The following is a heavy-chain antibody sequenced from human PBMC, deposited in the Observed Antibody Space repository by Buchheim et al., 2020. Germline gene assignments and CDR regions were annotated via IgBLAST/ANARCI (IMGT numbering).Heavy chain of an antibody. CDR1: GYTFTSYY. D-gene: IGHD3-10*01. CDR3: ARRALPSRRGLGF. CDR2: INPSGGST. Sequence: QGQLVQTGADVKKPGASVKVSGKASGYTFTSYYMHWVRQAPGQGIEWMGIINPSGGSTSYAQKFQGRVTMTRDTSTHTVYIELISLRSDTTIFSFSARRALPSRRGLGFWGLGTL. J-gene: IGHJ1*01. V-gene: IGHV1-46*01.